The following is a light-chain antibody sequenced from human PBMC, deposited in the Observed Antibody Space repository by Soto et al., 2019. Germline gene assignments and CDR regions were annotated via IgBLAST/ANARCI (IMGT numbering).Light chain of an antibody. CDR1: SSDVGGYNY. J-gene: IGLJ3*02. Sequence: QSVLTQPASVSGSPGQSITISCTGTSSDVGGYNYVSWYQQHPGKAPKFMIYEVSNRPPGVSNRFSGSKSGNTASLTISGLQAEDEADYYCSSYTSSSSWVFGGGTKLTVL. V-gene: IGLV2-14*01. CDR3: SSYTSSSSWV. CDR2: EVS.